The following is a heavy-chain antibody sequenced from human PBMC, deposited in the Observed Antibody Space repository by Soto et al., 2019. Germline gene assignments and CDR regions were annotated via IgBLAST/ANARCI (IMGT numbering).Heavy chain of an antibody. V-gene: IGHV5-51*01. CDR2: IYPGDSDT. J-gene: IGHJ6*02. CDR1: GYSFTSYW. Sequence: GESLKISCKGSGYSFTSYWIGWVRQMPGKGLEWMGIIYPGDSDTRYSPSFQGQVTISADKSISTAYLQWSSLKASDTAMYYCARHVTMARGVIIRYYYYGMDVWGQGTTVTVYS. D-gene: IGHD3-10*01. CDR3: ARHVTMARGVIIRYYYYGMDV.